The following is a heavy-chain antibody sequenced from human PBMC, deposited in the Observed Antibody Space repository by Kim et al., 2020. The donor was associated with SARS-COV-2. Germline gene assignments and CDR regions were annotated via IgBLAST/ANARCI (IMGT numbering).Heavy chain of an antibody. J-gene: IGHJ3*02. D-gene: IGHD3-22*01. CDR3: TKDRGYYDSSGYLI. V-gene: IGHV3-23*01. CDR1: GFIFGAYA. CDR2: ISKSGDNT. Sequence: GGSLRLSCAASGFIFGAYAMTWVRQTPGQGLEWISAISKSGDNTYYADSVKGRFTISRDNSKNTLYLQMNSLRAEDTAVYYCTKDRGYYDSSGYLIWGPGTIVTVSS.